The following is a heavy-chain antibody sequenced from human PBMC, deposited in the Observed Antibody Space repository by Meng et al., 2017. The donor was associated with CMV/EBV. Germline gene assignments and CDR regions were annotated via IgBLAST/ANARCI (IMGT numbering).Heavy chain of an antibody. CDR3: ARDSTPIHYGMDV. CDR2: ISSSSSYI. Sequence: GESLKISCAASGFTFSSYSMNWVRRAPGKGLEWVSSISSSSSYIYYADSVKGRFTISRDNAKNSLYLQMNSLRAEDTAVYYCARDSTPIHYGMDVWGQGTTVTVSS. CDR1: GFTFSSYS. D-gene: IGHD2-2*01. J-gene: IGHJ6*02. V-gene: IGHV3-21*01.